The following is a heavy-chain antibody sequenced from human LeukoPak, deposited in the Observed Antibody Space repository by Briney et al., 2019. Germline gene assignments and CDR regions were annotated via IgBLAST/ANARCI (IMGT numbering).Heavy chain of an antibody. CDR2: IYYSGST. D-gene: IGHD5-24*01. Sequence: SETLSLTCTVSGDSTSSDRYYGGWVRQPPGKGLEWIGNIYYSGSTNYNPSLKSRVTISVDTSKNQFSLKLSSVTAADTAVYYCARGLGDGYNDAGSLVSGYYFDYWGQGTLVTVSS. J-gene: IGHJ4*02. CDR1: GDSTSSDRYY. V-gene: IGHV4-39*07. CDR3: ARGLGDGYNDAGSLVSGYYFDY.